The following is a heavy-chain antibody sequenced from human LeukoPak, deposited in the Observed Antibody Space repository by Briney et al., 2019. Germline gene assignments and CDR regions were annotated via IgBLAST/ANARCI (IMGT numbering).Heavy chain of an antibody. Sequence: PGGSLRLSCVASGFNFYIFTMNWVRQAPGKGLEWVSYISTGGSTIYYRDSVRGRFTISRDNAKNTLYLQMNNLTAEDTGVYFCATTTSSGWVPFDYWGQGTLVAVSS. CDR1: GFNFYIFT. D-gene: IGHD6-25*01. CDR2: ISTGGSTI. J-gene: IGHJ4*02. CDR3: ATTTSSGWVPFDY. V-gene: IGHV3-48*01.